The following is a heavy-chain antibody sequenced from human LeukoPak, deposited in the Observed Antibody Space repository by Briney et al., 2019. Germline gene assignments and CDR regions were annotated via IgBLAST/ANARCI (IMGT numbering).Heavy chain of an antibody. CDR3: VKDRYSYGD. V-gene: IGHV3-48*04. CDR1: GFTFSTYS. J-gene: IGHJ4*02. CDR2: ISSSSSTI. Sequence: GGSLRLSCAASGFTFSTYSMNWVRQAPGKGLEWVSYISSSSSTIYYADSVKGRFTISRDNARNSLFLQMDSLRGEDTAVYYCVKDRYSYGDWGQGTLVTVSS. D-gene: IGHD5-18*01.